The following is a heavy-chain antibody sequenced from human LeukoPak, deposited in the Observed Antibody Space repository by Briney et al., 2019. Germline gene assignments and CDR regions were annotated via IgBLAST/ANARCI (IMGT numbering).Heavy chain of an antibody. CDR3: ARDPFSVGYSSSWYSPDFDY. V-gene: IGHV3-74*01. Sequence: GGSLRLSCAASGFTFSSYWMHWVRHAPGKGLVWVSRINSDGSSTSYADSVKGRFTISRDNAKNTLYLQMNSLRAEDTAVYYCARDPFSVGYSSSWYSPDFDYWGQGTLVTVSS. D-gene: IGHD6-13*01. CDR2: INSDGSST. CDR1: GFTFSSYW. J-gene: IGHJ4*02.